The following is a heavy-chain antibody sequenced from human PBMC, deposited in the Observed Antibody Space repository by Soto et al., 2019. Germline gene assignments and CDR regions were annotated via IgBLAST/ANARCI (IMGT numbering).Heavy chain of an antibody. Sequence: GESLKISCKGSGYNFNNYWIAWVREMPGKGLEWMGLIYPGDSDTRYNPSFQGQVTISADKALNSAFLQWSSLKASDSGIYYCASLPTAIAWFDPWGQGTLVTVSS. D-gene: IGHD2-21*01. J-gene: IGHJ5*02. CDR3: ASLPTAIAWFDP. CDR2: IYPGDSDT. CDR1: GYNFNNYW. V-gene: IGHV5-51*01.